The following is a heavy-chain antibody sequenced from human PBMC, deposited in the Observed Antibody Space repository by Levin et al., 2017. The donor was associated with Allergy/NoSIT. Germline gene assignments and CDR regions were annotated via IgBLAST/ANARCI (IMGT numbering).Heavy chain of an antibody. D-gene: IGHD6-19*01. CDR3: ARDQIGLLQWLSAFDI. CDR1: GFTFSSYS. CDR2: ISSSSSYI. J-gene: IGHJ3*02. V-gene: IGHV3-21*01. Sequence: PGGSLRLSCAASGFTFSSYSMNWVRQAPGKGLEWVSSISSSSSYIYYADSVKGRFTISRDNAKNSLYLQMNSLRAEDTAVYYCARDQIGLLQWLSAFDIWGQGTMVTVSS.